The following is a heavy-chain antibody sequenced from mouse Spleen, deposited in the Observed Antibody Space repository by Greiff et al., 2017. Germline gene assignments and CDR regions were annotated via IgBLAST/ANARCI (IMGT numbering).Heavy chain of an antibody. V-gene: IGHV1-59*01. CDR2: IDPSDSYT. Sequence: QVQLQQPGAELVRPGTSVKLSCKASGYTFTSYWMHWVKQRPGQGLEWIGVIDPSDSYTNYNQKFKGKATLTVDTSSSTAYMQLSSLTSEDSAVYYCARGGYYYDGSSSFDYWGQGTTLTVSS. CDR1: GYTFTSYW. D-gene: IGHD1-1*01. J-gene: IGHJ2*01. CDR3: ARGGYYYDGSSSFDY.